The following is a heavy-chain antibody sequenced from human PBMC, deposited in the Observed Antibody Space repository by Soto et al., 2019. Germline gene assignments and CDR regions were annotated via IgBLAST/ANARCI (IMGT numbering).Heavy chain of an antibody. J-gene: IGHJ4*02. V-gene: IGHV1-46*01. Sequence: ASVKVSCKASGYTFTSYYMHWVRQAPGQGLEWMGIINPSGGSTSYAQKFQGRVTMTTDTSTSTAYMELRSLRSDDTAVYYCARDPYHIVATILMYSSGWYYFDYWGQGTLVTVSS. CDR1: GYTFTSYY. CDR2: INPSGGST. D-gene: IGHD6-19*01. CDR3: ARDPYHIVATILMYSSGWYYFDY.